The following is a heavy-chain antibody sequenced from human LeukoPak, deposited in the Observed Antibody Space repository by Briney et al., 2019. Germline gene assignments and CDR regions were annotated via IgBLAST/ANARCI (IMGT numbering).Heavy chain of an antibody. Sequence: PSETLSLTCTVSGGSISSYYWSWIRQPPGKGLEWIGYIYYSGSTNYSPSLKSRVTISVDTSKNQFSLKLSSVTAADTAVYYCARHKAAAGTHDYYYYGMDVWGQGTTVTVSS. CDR2: IYYSGST. CDR1: GGSISSYY. J-gene: IGHJ6*02. D-gene: IGHD6-13*01. V-gene: IGHV4-59*08. CDR3: ARHKAAAGTHDYYYYGMDV.